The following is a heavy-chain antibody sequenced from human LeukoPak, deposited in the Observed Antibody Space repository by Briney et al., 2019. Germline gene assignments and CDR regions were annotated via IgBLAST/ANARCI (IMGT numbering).Heavy chain of an antibody. CDR2: ISSSSYI. CDR1: GFTFSSYS. CDR3: ARELVGATTRWFDP. J-gene: IGHJ5*02. D-gene: IGHD1-26*01. V-gene: IGHV3-21*01. Sequence: GGSLRLSCAASGFTFSSYSMNWVRQAPGKGLEWVSSISSSSYIYYADSVKGRFTISRDNAKNSLYLQMNSLRAEDTAVYYCARELVGATTRWFDPWGQGTLVTVSS.